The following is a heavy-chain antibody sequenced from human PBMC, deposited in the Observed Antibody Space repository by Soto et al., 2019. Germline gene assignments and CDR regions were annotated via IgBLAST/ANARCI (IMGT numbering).Heavy chain of an antibody. CDR3: ANSAYYDYVWGSYWDAFDI. D-gene: IGHD3-16*01. Sequence: QVQLVQSGAEVKKPGSSVKVSCKASGGSFSSYAISWVRQAPGQGLEWMGGFIPIFGTPNYAQKFQGRVTITADESTSTAYMELSSLRSEDTAVYYCANSAYYDYVWGSYWDAFDIWGQGTMVTVST. J-gene: IGHJ3*02. CDR2: FIPIFGTP. V-gene: IGHV1-69*01. CDR1: GGSFSSYA.